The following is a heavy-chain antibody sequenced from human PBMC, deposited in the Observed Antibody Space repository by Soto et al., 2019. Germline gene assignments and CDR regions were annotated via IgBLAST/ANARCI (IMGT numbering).Heavy chain of an antibody. J-gene: IGHJ4*02. CDR1: GFTFSDHY. CDR2: IRNRGQSHIA. D-gene: IGHD2-2*02. Sequence: HPGGSLRLSCAASGFTFSDHYMDWVRQAPGKGLERVGRIRNRGQSHIADYAASVKGRFTMSRDDSENSLHLQMNSLKTEDTAVYYCARDTHTALDYWGQGTLVTVSS. CDR3: ARDTHTALDY. V-gene: IGHV3-72*01.